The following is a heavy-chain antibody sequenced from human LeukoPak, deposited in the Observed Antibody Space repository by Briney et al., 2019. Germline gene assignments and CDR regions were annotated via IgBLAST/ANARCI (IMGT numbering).Heavy chain of an antibody. CDR1: GGSISSYY. J-gene: IGHJ4*02. D-gene: IGHD2-15*01. CDR2: IYTSGST. V-gene: IGHV4-4*07. Sequence: SETLSLTCTVSGGSISSYYWSWIRQPAGKGLEWIGRIYTSGSTNYNPSLKSRVTMSVDTSKNQFSLKLSSVTAADTAVYYCARDDLDEGYCSGGSCPYYFDYWGQGTLVTVSS. CDR3: ARDDLDEGYCSGGSCPYYFDY.